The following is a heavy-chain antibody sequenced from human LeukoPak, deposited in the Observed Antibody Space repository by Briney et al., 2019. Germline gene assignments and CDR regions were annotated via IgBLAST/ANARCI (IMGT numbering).Heavy chain of an antibody. CDR2: INPSGGST. J-gene: IGHJ3*02. Sequence: ASVKVSCKASGYTFTSYGISWVRQAPGQGLEWMGIINPSGGSTSYAQKFQGRVTMTRDTSTSTVYMELSSLRSEDTAVYYCARDLSPAMVRGVPFDAFDIWGQGTMVTVSS. D-gene: IGHD3-10*01. CDR3: ARDLSPAMVRGVPFDAFDI. V-gene: IGHV1-46*01. CDR1: GYTFTSYG.